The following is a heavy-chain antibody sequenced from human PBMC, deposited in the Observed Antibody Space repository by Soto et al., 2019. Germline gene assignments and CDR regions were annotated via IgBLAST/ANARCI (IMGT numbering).Heavy chain of an antibody. J-gene: IGHJ4*02. CDR2: IIPIFGTA. V-gene: IGHV1-69*13. D-gene: IGHD5-12*01. CDR1: GGTFSSYA. CDR3: ARPKEATSAYSYYFDY. Sequence: SVKVSCKASGGTFSSYAISWVRQAPGQGLEWMGGIIPIFGTANYAQKFQGRVTITADESTSTAYVELSSLRSEDTAAYYCARPKEATSAYSYYFDYWGQGTLVTVSS.